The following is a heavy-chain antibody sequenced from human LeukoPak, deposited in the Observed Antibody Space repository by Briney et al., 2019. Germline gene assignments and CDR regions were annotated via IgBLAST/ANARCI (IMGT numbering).Heavy chain of an antibody. V-gene: IGHV4-39*01. D-gene: IGHD4-4*01. CDR3: ARHRNYVSHFDY. J-gene: IGHJ4*02. CDR2: IYYSGST. CDR1: GGSISSSSYY. Sequence: SETLSLTCTVSGGSISSSSYYWGWIRQPPGKGLEWIGSIYYSGSTYYNPSLKSRVTISVDTSKNQFSLKLSSVTAADTAVYYCARHRNYVSHFDYWGQGTLVTVSS.